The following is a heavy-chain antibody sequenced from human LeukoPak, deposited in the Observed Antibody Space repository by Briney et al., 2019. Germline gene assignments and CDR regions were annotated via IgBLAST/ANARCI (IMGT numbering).Heavy chain of an antibody. CDR2: IKSKVHGETI. D-gene: IGHD7-27*01. CDR3: TTVWGGD. V-gene: IGHV3-15*01. Sequence: KSGGSLRLSCAASGFTFSNAWMSWVRQAPGEGLEWLSRIKSKVHGETIDYAAPVKGRFTISRDDSKNTLYLEMNSLKTEDTAVYYCTTVWGGDWGQGTLVTVSS. J-gene: IGHJ1*01. CDR1: GFTFSNAW.